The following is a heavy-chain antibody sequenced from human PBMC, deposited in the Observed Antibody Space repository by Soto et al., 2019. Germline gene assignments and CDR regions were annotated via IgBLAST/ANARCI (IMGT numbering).Heavy chain of an antibody. J-gene: IGHJ4*02. CDR2: ARNKAHGYTT. CDR3: ARLIGTSFDW. V-gene: IGHV3-72*01. CDR1: GFTFSDHH. Sequence: TGGSLRLSCAASGFTFSDHHMDWVRQAPGKGLEWVGRARNKAHGYTTAYAASLKGRFTISRDDSKNSLSLQMNSLKTEDTAVYFCARLIGTSFDWWGQGTLVTGSS.